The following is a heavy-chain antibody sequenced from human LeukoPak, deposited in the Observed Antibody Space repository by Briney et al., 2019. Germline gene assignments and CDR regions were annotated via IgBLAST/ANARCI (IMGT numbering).Heavy chain of an antibody. Sequence: GGSLRLSCAAAGFTFRSYAIYWVRQAPGKGLEWVSGISGSGGDPYFAGSGKGRSILVRGNSKDWVLLQMDSRRAEDTAVYYCAKTTAGYSSGRYPGWPVDYCGQGTLVTVSS. J-gene: IGHJ4*02. V-gene: IGHV3-23*01. CDR2: ISGSGGDP. CDR1: GFTFRSYA. D-gene: IGHD6-19*01. CDR3: AKTTAGYSSGRYPGWPVDY.